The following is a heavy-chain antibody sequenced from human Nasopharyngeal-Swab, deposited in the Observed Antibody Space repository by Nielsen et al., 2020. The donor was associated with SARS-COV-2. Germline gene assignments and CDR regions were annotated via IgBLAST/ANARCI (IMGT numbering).Heavy chain of an antibody. CDR2: ISGSGGET. D-gene: IGHD2-15*01. CDR1: GFTFSNYA. Sequence: GESLKISCAASGFTFSNYAMSWVRQAPGKGLEWVSAISGSGGETFYADSVKGRFTISRDNSKNTVFLQMNSLRAEDTAVYYCARDQDNALYDWGQGTLVTVSS. CDR3: ARDQDNALYD. V-gene: IGHV3-23*01. J-gene: IGHJ4*02.